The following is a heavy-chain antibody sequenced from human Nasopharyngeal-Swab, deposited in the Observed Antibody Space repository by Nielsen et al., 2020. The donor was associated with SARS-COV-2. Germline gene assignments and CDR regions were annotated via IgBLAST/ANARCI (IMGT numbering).Heavy chain of an antibody. CDR2: IYSGGST. J-gene: IGHJ4*02. CDR3: ARREVGCSSTSCYDY. Sequence: GESLKISCAASGFTVSSNYMSWVRQAPGKGLEWVSVIYSGGSTYYADSVKGRFTISGDNSKNTLYLQMNSLRAEDTAVYYCARREVGCSSTSCYDYWGQGTLVTVSS. CDR1: GFTVSSNY. D-gene: IGHD2-2*01. V-gene: IGHV3-53*01.